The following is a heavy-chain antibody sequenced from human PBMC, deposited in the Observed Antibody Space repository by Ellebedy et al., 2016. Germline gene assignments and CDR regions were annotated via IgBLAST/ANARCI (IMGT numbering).Heavy chain of an antibody. V-gene: IGHV3-74*01. CDR1: GFTFSSHS. CDR3: VRASYHFDY. CDR2: INGDGSDT. Sequence: GESLKISCAASGFTFSSHSMYWVRQAPGKGLVWVSRINGDGSDTTYAESVKGRFTISRDNAKNTLFLQMNSLRAEDTAVYYCVRASYHFDYWGQGTLVTVSS. J-gene: IGHJ4*02.